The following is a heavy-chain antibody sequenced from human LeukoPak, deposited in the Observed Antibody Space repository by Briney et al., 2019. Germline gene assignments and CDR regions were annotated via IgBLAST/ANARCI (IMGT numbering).Heavy chain of an antibody. D-gene: IGHD4-17*01. V-gene: IGHV3-23*01. CDR2: ISSGGDSM. J-gene: IGHJ4*02. CDR1: GFTFRSYA. Sequence: GGSLRLSCVASGFTFRSYAMTWVRQAPGKGLEWVSAISSGGDSMYYIDSVKGRFTISRDNSKNTLYLQMNSLRAEDTAVYYCVKDRFGDFSFDSWGQGTLVTVSS. CDR3: VKDRFGDFSFDS.